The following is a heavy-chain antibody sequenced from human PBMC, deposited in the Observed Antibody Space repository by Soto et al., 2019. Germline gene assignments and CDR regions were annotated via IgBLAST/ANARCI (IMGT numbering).Heavy chain of an antibody. J-gene: IGHJ2*01. V-gene: IGHV4-39*01. D-gene: IGHD5-12*01. CDR3: GRLLFTGYVVL. CDR1: GGSISSSSYY. CDR2: IYYQGNT. Sequence: QLHLQESGPGLVKPSETLSLQCAVSGGSISSSSYYWGWLRQPAGKGLEWLGSIYYQGNTSINPSLRSRATLSVDTSADQFSLRLNSVTAADSAVYYCGRLLFTGYVVLWGRGTPVVVSS.